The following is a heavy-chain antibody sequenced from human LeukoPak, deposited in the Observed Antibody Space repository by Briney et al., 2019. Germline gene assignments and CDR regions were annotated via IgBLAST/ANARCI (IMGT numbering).Heavy chain of an antibody. CDR1: GYTFTSYG. V-gene: IGHV1-18*01. Sequence: ASVKVSCKASGYTFTSYGISWVRQAPGQGLEWMGWISAYNGNTNYAQKLQGRVTMTTDTSTSTAYMELRSLRSDDTAVYYCARDQFYYDSSGYLNPWGQGTLVTVSP. CDR2: ISAYNGNT. CDR3: ARDQFYYDSSGYLNP. D-gene: IGHD3-22*01. J-gene: IGHJ5*02.